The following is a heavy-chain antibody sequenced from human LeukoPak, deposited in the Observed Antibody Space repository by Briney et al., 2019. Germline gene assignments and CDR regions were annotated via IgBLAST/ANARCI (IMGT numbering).Heavy chain of an antibody. CDR3: ARREGWDTRAPGVITMVRGRQRTYYFDY. Sequence: SETLSLTCSVSGASISSGSNYWGWIRQPPGKTLEWIGSIYSSGSTYYNPSLKSRVIIIIDTPKNHFSLKLSSVTAADTAVYYCARREGWDTRAPGVITMVRGRQRTYYFDYWGQGTLVTVSS. V-gene: IGHV4-39*07. D-gene: IGHD3-10*01. CDR2: IYSSGST. J-gene: IGHJ4*02. CDR1: GASISSGSNY.